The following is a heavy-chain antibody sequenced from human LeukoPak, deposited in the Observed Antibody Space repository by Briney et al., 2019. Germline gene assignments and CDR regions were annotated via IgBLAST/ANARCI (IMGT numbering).Heavy chain of an antibody. CDR2: IYYSGST. J-gene: IGHJ4*02. Sequence: SETLSLTCTVSGGSIRSYYWSWIRQPPGKGLEWIGHIYYSGSTSYNPSLKNRVTISVDTSKNQFSLKLSSVTAADTAVYYCARYDSSGYYLENWGQGTLVTVSS. CDR1: GGSIRSYY. CDR3: ARYDSSGYYLEN. V-gene: IGHV4-59*01. D-gene: IGHD3-22*01.